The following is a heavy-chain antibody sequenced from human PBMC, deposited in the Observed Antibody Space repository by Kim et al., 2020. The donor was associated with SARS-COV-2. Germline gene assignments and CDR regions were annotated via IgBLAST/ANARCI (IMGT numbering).Heavy chain of an antibody. D-gene: IGHD1-26*01. CDR2: SYT. V-gene: IGHV3-11*06. J-gene: IGHJ4*02. Sequence: SYTNYADSVKGRFTISRDNAKNSLYLQMNSLRAEDTAVYYCARVRWGFDYWGQGTLVTVSS. CDR3: ARVRWGFDY.